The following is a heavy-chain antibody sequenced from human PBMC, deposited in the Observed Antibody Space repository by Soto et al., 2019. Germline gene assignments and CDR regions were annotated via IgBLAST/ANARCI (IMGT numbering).Heavy chain of an antibody. J-gene: IGHJ4*02. V-gene: IGHV3-74*01. D-gene: IGHD1-1*01. CDR1: VFTSSDDW. CDR3: ARGGMEPFDY. Sequence: WGSLRLSCAPSVFTSSDDWMHWVRQVPGKGLVWVSRINKDGSYKNYADFVEGRFTTSRDDAKSELYLHMDRLRAEDTAVYYCARGGMEPFDYLGQGALVTVSS. CDR2: INKDGSYK.